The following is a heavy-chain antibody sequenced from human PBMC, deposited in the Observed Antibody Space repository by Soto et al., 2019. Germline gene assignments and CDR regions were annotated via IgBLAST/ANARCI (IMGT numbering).Heavy chain of an antibody. J-gene: IGHJ4*02. CDR3: AKDRQPDGIWTFDY. D-gene: IGHD3-9*01. CDR1: GFTFSSYS. V-gene: IGHV3-48*04. CDR2: ISSSSSTI. Sequence: PGGSLRLSCAASGFTFSSYSMNWVRQAPGKGLEWVSYISSSSSTIYYADSVKGRFTISKDNSKNMLFLQMDSLTAEDTAVYYCAKDRQPDGIWTFDYWGQGTLVTVSS.